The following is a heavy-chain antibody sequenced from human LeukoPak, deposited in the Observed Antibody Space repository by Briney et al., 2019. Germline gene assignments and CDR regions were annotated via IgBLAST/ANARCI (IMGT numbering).Heavy chain of an antibody. CDR2: INPNSGGT. CDR3: ASNGFSSGWYPFDY. CDR1: GYTFTGYY. J-gene: IGHJ4*02. D-gene: IGHD6-19*01. V-gene: IGHV1-2*06. Sequence: GASVKVSCRASGYTFTGYYMHWVRQAPGQGLEWMGRINPNSGGTNYAQKFQGRVTMTRDTSISTAYMELSSLRSEDTAVYYCASNGFSSGWYPFDYWGQGTLVTVSS.